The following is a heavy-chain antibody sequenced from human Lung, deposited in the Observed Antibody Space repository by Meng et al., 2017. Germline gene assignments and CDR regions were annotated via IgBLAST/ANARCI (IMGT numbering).Heavy chain of an antibody. J-gene: IGHJ4*02. CDR3: AGLVRGVIFDYYFDY. D-gene: IGHD3-10*01. CDR2: ISAYNGNT. V-gene: IGHV1-18*01. CDR1: GYTFTSYG. Sequence: ASVKVSCKASGYTFTSYGISWVRQAPGQGLEWMGWISAYNGNTNYAQKLQGRVTMTTDTSTSTAYMELRSLRSDDTAVYYCAGLVRGVIFDYYFDYWGQGTLVTVSS.